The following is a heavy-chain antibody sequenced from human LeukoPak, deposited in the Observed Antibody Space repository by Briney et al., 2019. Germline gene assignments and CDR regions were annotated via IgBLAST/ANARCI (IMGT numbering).Heavy chain of an antibody. CDR1: GGSVTTSSFY. J-gene: IGHJ3*02. CDR3: AKSGPAAGRPDAFDI. D-gene: IGHD2-2*01. V-gene: IGHV4-39*07. Sequence: SQTLSLTCTLSGGSVTTSSFYWAWIRQPPGKGQECIGTIYYSGITYYHSSLKSRVTISVDTSKNQFSLKLNSVTAADTAVYFCAKSGPAAGRPDAFDIWGQGTMLTVSS. CDR2: IYYSGIT.